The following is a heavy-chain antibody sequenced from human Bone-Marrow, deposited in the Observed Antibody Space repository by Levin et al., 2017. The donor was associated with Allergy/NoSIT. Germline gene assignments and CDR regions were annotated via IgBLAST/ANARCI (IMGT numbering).Heavy chain of an antibody. Sequence: GESLKISCAASGFTFSDYYMSWIRQAPGKGLEWISYITSGSSPIYYADSVRGRFTISRDNAQNSLYLQMNSLRAEDTAVYYCARGTNYRDTSGYVFDYWGQGTLVTVSS. V-gene: IGHV3-11*01. D-gene: IGHD3-22*01. J-gene: IGHJ4*02. CDR3: ARGTNYRDTSGYVFDY. CDR2: ITSGSSPI. CDR1: GFTFSDYY.